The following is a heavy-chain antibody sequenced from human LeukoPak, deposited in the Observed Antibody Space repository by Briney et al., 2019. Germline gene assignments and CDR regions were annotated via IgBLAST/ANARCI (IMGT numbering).Heavy chain of an antibody. Sequence: GRSLRLSCAASGFTFSSYGMHWVRQAPGKGLEWVAVISYDGSNKYYADSVKGRFTISRDNSKNTLYLQMNSLRAEDTAVYYCAFNSGLDYWGQGTLVTVSS. D-gene: IGHD1-26*01. CDR1: GFTFSSYG. V-gene: IGHV3-30*03. J-gene: IGHJ4*02. CDR3: AFNSGLDY. CDR2: ISYDGSNK.